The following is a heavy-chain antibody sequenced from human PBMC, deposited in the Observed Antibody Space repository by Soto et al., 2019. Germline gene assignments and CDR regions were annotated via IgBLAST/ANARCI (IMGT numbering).Heavy chain of an antibody. CDR1: GFTFDDYA. V-gene: IGHV3-66*01. CDR2: IYSGGST. J-gene: IGHJ6*02. D-gene: IGHD3-22*01. Sequence: GGSLRLSCAASGFTFDDYAMHWVRQAPGKGLEWVSVIYSGGSTYYADSVKGRFTISRDNSKNTLYLQMNSLRAEDTAVYYCARGRRYYDSSGYYPLPGYYYGMDVWGQGTTVTVSS. CDR3: ARGRRYYDSSGYYPLPGYYYGMDV.